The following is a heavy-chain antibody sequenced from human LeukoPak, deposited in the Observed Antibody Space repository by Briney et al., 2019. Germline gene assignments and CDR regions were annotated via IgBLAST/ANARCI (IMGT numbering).Heavy chain of an antibody. CDR2: IKQDGSEK. V-gene: IGHV3-7*01. D-gene: IGHD5-24*01. CDR1: GFTFSSYW. J-gene: IGHJ4*02. CDR3: ARDSVTGGKRRDGYNIDY. Sequence: PGGSLRLSCAASGFTFSSYWMSWVRQAPGKGLEWVANIKQDGSEKYYVDSVKGRFTISRDNAKNSLYLQMNSLRAEDTAVYYCARDSVTGGKRRDGYNIDYWGQGTLVTVSS.